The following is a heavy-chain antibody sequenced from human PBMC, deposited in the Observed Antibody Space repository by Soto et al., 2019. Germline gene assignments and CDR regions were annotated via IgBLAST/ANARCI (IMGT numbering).Heavy chain of an antibody. D-gene: IGHD6-13*01. V-gene: IGHV3-30-3*01. Sequence: GGSLRLSCAASGFTFSSYAMHWVRQAPGKGLEWVAVISYDGSNKYYADSVKGRFTISRDNSKNTLYLQMNSLRAEDTAVYYCASLLEGSSSWSYYYYGMDVWGQGTTVTVSS. J-gene: IGHJ6*02. CDR1: GFTFSSYA. CDR3: ASLLEGSSSWSYYYYGMDV. CDR2: ISYDGSNK.